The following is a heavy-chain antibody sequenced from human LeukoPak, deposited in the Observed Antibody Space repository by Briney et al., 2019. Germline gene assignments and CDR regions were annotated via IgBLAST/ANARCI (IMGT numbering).Heavy chain of an antibody. CDR1: GFTFSSYW. V-gene: IGHV3-48*03. CDR2: ISSSGTAI. D-gene: IGHD1-1*01. CDR3: ARDMEPDAFDI. Sequence: GGSLRLSCVASGFTFSSYWMNWVRQAPGKGLEWVSYISSSGTAIYYADSVKGRFTISRDTAKNSLYLQMNSLRAEDTALYYCARDMEPDAFDIWGQGTMVTVSS. J-gene: IGHJ3*02.